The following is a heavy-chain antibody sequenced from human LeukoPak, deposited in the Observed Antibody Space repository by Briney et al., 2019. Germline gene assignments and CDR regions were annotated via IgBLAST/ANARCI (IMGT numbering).Heavy chain of an antibody. CDR3: ASGGYYDFWSGPGY. J-gene: IGHJ4*02. V-gene: IGHV3-33*03. Sequence: PGRSLRLSCAASGFTFSSYGMHGVREAPDKGVEWVAVIWYDGSNKYYADSVKGQFTISRDNAKNSLYLQLNHLRAEDTAVYYCASGGYYDFWSGPGYWGQGTLVTVSS. CDR1: GFTFSSYG. CDR2: IWYDGSNK. D-gene: IGHD3-3*01.